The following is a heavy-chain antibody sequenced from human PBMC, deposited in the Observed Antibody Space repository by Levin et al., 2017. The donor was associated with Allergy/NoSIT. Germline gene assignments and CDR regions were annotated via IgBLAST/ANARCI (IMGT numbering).Heavy chain of an antibody. CDR1: GFPFHTYG. CDR2: ISAYSSDT. D-gene: IGHD2-21*02. V-gene: IGHV3-21*06. Sequence: PGGSLRLSCAASGFPFHTYGMNWVRQAPGKGLEWVSSISAYSSDTYYADSVKGRFTISRDNAENSLFLQMNSLRAEDTAVYYRASLYPQRDYFYLDIWSKGTTVTVS. CDR3: ASLYPQRDYFYLDI. J-gene: IGHJ6*03.